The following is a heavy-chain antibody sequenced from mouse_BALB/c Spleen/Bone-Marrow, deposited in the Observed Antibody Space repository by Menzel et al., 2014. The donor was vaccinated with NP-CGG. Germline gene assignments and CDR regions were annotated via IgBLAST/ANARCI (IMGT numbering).Heavy chain of an antibody. CDR2: TWGDGST. Sequence: VMLVESGPGLVAPSQSLSITCTVSGFSLTGYGVNWVRQPPGKGLEWLGMTWGDGSTDYNSALKSRLSISKDNSKSQVFLKMNSLQTDDTARYYCARDRGYDSYYAMDYWGQGTSVTVSS. D-gene: IGHD2-2*01. J-gene: IGHJ4*01. V-gene: IGHV2-6-7*01. CDR1: GFSLTGYG. CDR3: ARDRGYDSYYAMDY.